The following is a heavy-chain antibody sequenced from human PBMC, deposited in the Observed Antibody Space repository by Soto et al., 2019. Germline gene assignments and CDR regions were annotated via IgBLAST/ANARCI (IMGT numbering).Heavy chain of an antibody. J-gene: IGHJ6*02. CDR3: TTYIVVVPAAIYWPEAYYGMDV. CDR1: GFTFSNAW. CDR2: IKSKTDGGTT. Sequence: GGSLRLSCAASGFTFSNAWMNWVRQAPGKGLEWVGRIKSKTDGGTTDYAAPVKGRFTISRDDSKNTLYLQMNSLKTEDTAVYYCTTYIVVVPAAIYWPEAYYGMDVWGQGTTVTVSS. V-gene: IGHV3-15*07. D-gene: IGHD2-2*01.